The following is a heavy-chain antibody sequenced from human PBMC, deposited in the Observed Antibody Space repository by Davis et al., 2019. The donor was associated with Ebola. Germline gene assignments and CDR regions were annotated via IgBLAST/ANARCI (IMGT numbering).Heavy chain of an antibody. CDR2: IYYSGST. Sequence: MPGGSLRLSCTVSGGSISSSSYYWGWIRQPPGTGLEWIGSIYYSGSTYYNPSLKSRVTISVDTSKNQFSLKLSSVTAADTAVYYCARQRGYSSGWSRPDYFDYWGQGTLVTVSS. J-gene: IGHJ4*02. D-gene: IGHD6-19*01. V-gene: IGHV4-39*01. CDR3: ARQRGYSSGWSRPDYFDY. CDR1: GGSISSSSYY.